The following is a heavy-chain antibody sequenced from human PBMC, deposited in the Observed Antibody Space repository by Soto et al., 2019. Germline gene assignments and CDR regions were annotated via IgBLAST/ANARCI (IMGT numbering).Heavy chain of an antibody. J-gene: IGHJ6*02. CDR2: IWYDGSNK. CDR3: ARGVGGHYYYGMDV. D-gene: IGHD3-16*01. Sequence: PGGSLRLSCAASGFTFSSYGMHWVRQAPGKGLEWVAVIWYDGSNKYYADSVKGRFTISRDNSKSTLYLQMNSLRAEDTAVYYCARGVGGHYYYGMDVWGQGTTVTVSS. CDR1: GFTFSSYG. V-gene: IGHV3-33*01.